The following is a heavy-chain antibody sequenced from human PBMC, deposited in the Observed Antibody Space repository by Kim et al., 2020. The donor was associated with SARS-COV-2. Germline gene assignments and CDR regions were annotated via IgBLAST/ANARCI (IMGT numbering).Heavy chain of an antibody. V-gene: IGHV3-30*18. J-gene: IGHJ4*02. CDR3: AKDQGSSSGWYDY. D-gene: IGHD6-19*01. CDR2: ISYDGSNK. CDR1: GFTFSSYG. Sequence: GGSLRLSCAASGFTFSSYGMHWVRQAPGKGLEWVAVISYDGSNKYYADSVKGRFTISRDNSKNTLYLQMNSLRAEDTAVYYCAKDQGSSSGWYDYWGQGTLVTVSS.